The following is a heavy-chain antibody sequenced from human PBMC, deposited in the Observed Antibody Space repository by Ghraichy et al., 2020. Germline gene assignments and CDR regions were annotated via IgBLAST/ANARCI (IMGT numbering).Heavy chain of an antibody. J-gene: IGHJ4*02. V-gene: IGHV3-23*01. CDR1: GFTFSSYA. Sequence: GGSLRLSCAASGFTFSSYAMSWVRQAPGKGLEWVSAISGSGGSTYYADSVKGRFTISRDNSKNTLYLQMNSLRAEDTAVYYCAKSGAEIWGALWLRDIVATRAYYFDYWGQGTLVTVSS. D-gene: IGHD5-12*01. CDR2: ISGSGGST. CDR3: AKSGAEIWGALWLRDIVATRAYYFDY.